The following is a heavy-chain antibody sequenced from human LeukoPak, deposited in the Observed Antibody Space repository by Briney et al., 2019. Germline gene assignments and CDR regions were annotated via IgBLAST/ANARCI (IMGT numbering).Heavy chain of an antibody. CDR2: VHYSGTT. V-gene: IGHV4-39*01. J-gene: IGHJ4*02. CDR1: GGSIISTRDH. CDR3: ARRLHYYDF. D-gene: IGHD2-21*02. Sequence: PSETLSLTCTVSGGSIISTRDHLDWIRQPPGKGLEWIGSVHYSGTTYYTHNPSLRSRVTISVDTSKNQFSLEVTSVSAADTATYYCARRLHYYDFWGQGTLVTVSS.